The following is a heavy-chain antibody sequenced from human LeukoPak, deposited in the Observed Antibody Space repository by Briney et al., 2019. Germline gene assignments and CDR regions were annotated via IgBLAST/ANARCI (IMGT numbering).Heavy chain of an antibody. Sequence: GGPVRLFCGAPGFSCRRKRMHWVRQAPSNGLERTAFIRYDGSNKYYADSVKGRFTISRDNSKNTLYLQMNSLRAEDTAVYYCAKDLGPKWGLSGYFDYWGQGTLVTVSS. CDR1: GFSCRRKR. V-gene: IGHV3-30*02. CDR3: AKDLGPKWGLSGYFDY. J-gene: IGHJ4*02. D-gene: IGHD3-10*01. CDR2: IRYDGSNK.